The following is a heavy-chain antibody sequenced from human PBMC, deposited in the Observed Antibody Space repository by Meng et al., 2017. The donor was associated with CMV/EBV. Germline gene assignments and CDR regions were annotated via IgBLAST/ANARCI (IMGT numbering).Heavy chain of an antibody. V-gene: IGHV3-69-1*01. CDR2: ISSSSTI. D-gene: IGHD3-3*01. J-gene: IGHJ6*02. Sequence: GESLKISCAASGFTFSDYYMNWVRQAPGKGLEWVSSISSSSTIYYADSVKGRFTISRDNAKNSLYLQINSLRAEDTAVYYCARVVIMVYYYYGMDVWGQGTTVTVSS. CDR1: GFTFSDYY. CDR3: ARVVIMVYYYYGMDV.